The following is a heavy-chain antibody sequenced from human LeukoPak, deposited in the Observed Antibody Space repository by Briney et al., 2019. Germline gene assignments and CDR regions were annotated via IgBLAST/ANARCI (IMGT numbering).Heavy chain of an antibody. D-gene: IGHD6-19*01. V-gene: IGHV3-33*01. Sequence: GRSLRLSCAASGFTFSSYGMHWVRQAPGKGLEWVAVIWYDGSNKYYADSVKGRFTISRDNSKNTLYLQMNSLRAEDTAVYYCARDPAVAGAFDIWGQGTMVTVSS. CDR2: IWYDGSNK. CDR1: GFTFSSYG. J-gene: IGHJ3*02. CDR3: ARDPAVAGAFDI.